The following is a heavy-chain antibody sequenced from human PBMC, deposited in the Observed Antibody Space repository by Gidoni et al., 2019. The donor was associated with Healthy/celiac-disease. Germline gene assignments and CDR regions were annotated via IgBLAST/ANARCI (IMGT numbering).Heavy chain of an antibody. CDR1: GFTFSNAW. Sequence: EVQLVESGGGLVKPGGSLRLSCAASGFTFSNAWMNWVRQAPGKGLEWVGSIKSKTDGGTTDYAAPVKGRFTISRDDSKNTLYLQMNSLKTEDTAVYYCTSYGSSWLYYYYYYMDVWGKGTTVTVSS. J-gene: IGHJ6*03. CDR2: IKSKTDGGTT. V-gene: IGHV3-15*07. D-gene: IGHD6-13*01. CDR3: TSYGSSWLYYYYYYMDV.